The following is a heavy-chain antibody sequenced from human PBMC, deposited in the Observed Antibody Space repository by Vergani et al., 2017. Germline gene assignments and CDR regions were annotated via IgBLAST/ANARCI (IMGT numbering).Heavy chain of an antibody. CDR1: GRSISSVGSY. J-gene: IGHJ3*02. CDR2: IYYSGST. CDR3: ARDPWINGWSGGFDI. Sequence: QVQLQESGPGLVKPSQTLSLICTVSGRSISSVGSYWSWIRQHPGKGLEWIGYIYYSGSTYYNPSLKSRVTISVDTSKNQFSLKLSSVTAADTAVYYCARDPWINGWSGGFDIWGQGTMVTVSS. V-gene: IGHV4-31*03. D-gene: IGHD6-19*01.